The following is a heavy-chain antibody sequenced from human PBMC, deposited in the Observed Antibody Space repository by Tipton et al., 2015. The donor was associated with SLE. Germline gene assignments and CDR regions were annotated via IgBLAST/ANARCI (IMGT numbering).Heavy chain of an antibody. D-gene: IGHD3-10*01. J-gene: IGHJ3*02. CDR2: INHSGST. Sequence: TLSLTCAVYGGSFSGYYWSWIRQPPGKGLEWIGEINHSGSTNYNPSLKSRVAISVDTSKNQFSLKLSSVTAADTAVYYCARRQAPWFGALAINIWGQGTMVTVSS. V-gene: IGHV4-34*01. CDR1: GGSFSGYY. CDR3: ARRQAPWFGALAINI.